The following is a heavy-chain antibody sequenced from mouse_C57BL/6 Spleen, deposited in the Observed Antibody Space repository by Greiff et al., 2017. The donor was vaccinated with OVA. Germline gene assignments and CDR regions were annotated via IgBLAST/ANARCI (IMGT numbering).Heavy chain of an antibody. V-gene: IGHV1-22*01. CDR1: GYTFTDYN. CDR2: INPNNGGT. D-gene: IGHD1-1*01. CDR3: ARFIPYALYAMDY. Sequence: EVQLQESGPELVKPGASVKMSCKASGYTFTDYNMHWVKQSHGKSLEWIGYINPNNGGTSYNQKFKGKATLTVNKSSSTAYMELRSLTSEDSAVYYCARFIPYALYAMDYWGQGTSVTVSS. J-gene: IGHJ4*01.